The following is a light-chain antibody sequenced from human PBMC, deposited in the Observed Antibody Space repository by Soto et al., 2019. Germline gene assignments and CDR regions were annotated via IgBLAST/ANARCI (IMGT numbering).Light chain of an antibody. V-gene: IGKV3-15*01. CDR2: GAS. CDR3: QQYNNLPPDT. J-gene: IGKJ2*01. Sequence: EIILTQSPASLSVSPGERATLSCRASQSVNNNLAWYQQKPGQATRLLIYGASTRATGIPGRFRGSGSGTEFTLTLTTLQSEDFAVYFCQQYNNLPPDTFGQGTKLEIK. CDR1: QSVNNN.